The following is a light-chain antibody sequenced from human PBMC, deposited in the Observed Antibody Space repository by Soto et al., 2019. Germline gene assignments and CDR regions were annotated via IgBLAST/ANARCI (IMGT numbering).Light chain of an antibody. CDR1: QSVSSN. CDR2: GAS. J-gene: IGKJ3*01. V-gene: IGKV3-15*01. CDR3: QQYNNWPRIFT. Sequence: EIVMTQSPATLSVSPGERATLSCRASQSVSSNLAWYQQKPDQAPSLLIYGASSGATGIPARFSCSGSGTEFTLTISSLQSEDFAVYYCQQYNNWPRIFTFGPGTKVDIK.